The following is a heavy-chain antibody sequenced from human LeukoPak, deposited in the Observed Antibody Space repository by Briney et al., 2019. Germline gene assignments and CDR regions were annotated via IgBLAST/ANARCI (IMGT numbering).Heavy chain of an antibody. V-gene: IGHV4-59*12. D-gene: IGHD5-18*01. Sequence: SETLSLTCTVSGGSISSYYWSWIRQPPGKGLEWIGYIYYSGSTNYNPSLKSRVTISVKTSKNQFSLKLSSVTAADTAVYYCARVTGGYSYGYSDYWGQGTLVTVSS. CDR1: GGSISSYY. CDR2: IYYSGST. J-gene: IGHJ4*02. CDR3: ARVTGGYSYGYSDY.